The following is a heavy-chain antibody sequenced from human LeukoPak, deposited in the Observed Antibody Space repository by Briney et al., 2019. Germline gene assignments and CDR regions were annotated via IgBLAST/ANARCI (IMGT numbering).Heavy chain of an antibody. Sequence: GGSLRLSCAASGFTFSSYGMHWVRQAPGKGLEWVAFIRYDGSNKYYADSVKGRFTISRDNSKNTLYLQMNSLRAEDTAVYYCAKDDLWSGYSEAGDYWGQGTLVTVSS. CDR2: IRYDGSNK. V-gene: IGHV3-30*02. J-gene: IGHJ4*02. CDR1: GFTFSSYG. CDR3: AKDDLWSGYSEAGDY. D-gene: IGHD3-3*01.